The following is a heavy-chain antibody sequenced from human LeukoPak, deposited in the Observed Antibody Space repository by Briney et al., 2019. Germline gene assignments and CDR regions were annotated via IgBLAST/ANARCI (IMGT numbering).Heavy chain of an antibody. CDR3: AAEAVPAGDYYYYGMDV. Sequence: ASVKVSCKASGYTFTSYGISWVRQAPGQGLEWMGWISAYNGNTNYAQKLQGRVTMTRDTSISTAYMELSRLRSDDTAVYYCAAEAVPAGDYYYYGMDVWGQGTTVTVSS. CDR1: GYTFTSYG. V-gene: IGHV1-18*01. CDR2: ISAYNGNT. D-gene: IGHD2-2*01. J-gene: IGHJ6*02.